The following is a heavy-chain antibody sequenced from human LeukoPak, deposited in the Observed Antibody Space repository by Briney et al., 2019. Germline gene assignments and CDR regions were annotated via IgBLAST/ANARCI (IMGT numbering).Heavy chain of an antibody. CDR2: IYYSGST. Sequence: SETLSLTCTVSGGSISRTSYYWGCIRQPPGKGREWIGSIYYSGSTYYNPALKSRVTISVDPSKNQFSLKLSSVTAADTAVYYCARRGYGQATYYYYYYYMDVWGKGTTVTISS. J-gene: IGHJ6*03. CDR3: ARRGYGQATYYYYYYYMDV. CDR1: GGSISRTSYY. D-gene: IGHD3-10*01. V-gene: IGHV4-39*01.